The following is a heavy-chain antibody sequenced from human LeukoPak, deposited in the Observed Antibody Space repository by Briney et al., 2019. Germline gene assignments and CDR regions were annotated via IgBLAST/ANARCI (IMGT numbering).Heavy chain of an antibody. CDR1: GFTFSSYA. CDR3: ATSGGSYWS. V-gene: IGHV3-23*01. CDR2: ISGRDSTT. J-gene: IGHJ5*02. Sequence: PGGSLRLSCAASGFTFSSYAMSWVRQAPGRGLEWVSRISGRDSTTYYADSVKGRFTISRENSKNTLYLQMNSVRAEDTAVYYCATSGGSYWSWGQGTLVTVSS. D-gene: IGHD1-26*01.